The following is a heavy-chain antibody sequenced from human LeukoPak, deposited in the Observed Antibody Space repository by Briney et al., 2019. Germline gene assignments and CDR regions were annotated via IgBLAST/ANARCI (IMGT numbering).Heavy chain of an antibody. J-gene: IGHJ4*02. CDR1: GGSISSSSYY. CDR2: FHYGGST. CDR3: ASPRGRQLAPFDY. V-gene: IGHV4-39*01. Sequence: SETLSLTCTVSGGSISSSSYYWGWIRQPPGKGLEWIGSFHYGGSTYYNPSLKSRVTISVDTSKNQFSLQLSSVTAADTAVYYCASPRGRQLAPFDYWGQGTLVTVSS. D-gene: IGHD6-6*01.